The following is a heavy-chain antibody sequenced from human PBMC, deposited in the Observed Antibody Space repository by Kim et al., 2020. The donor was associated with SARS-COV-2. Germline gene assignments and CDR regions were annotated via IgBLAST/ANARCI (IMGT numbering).Heavy chain of an antibody. CDR3: ARRPHRRDSSSWYFDY. Sequence: GGSLRLSCAASGFTFSSYGMHWVRQAPGKGLEWVAVILYDGSNKYYADSVKGRFTISRDNSKNTLYLQMNSLRAEDTAVYYCARRPHRRDSSSWYFDYWGQGTLVTVSS. CDR2: ILYDGSNK. CDR1: GFTFSSYG. V-gene: IGHV3-30*19. D-gene: IGHD6-13*01. J-gene: IGHJ4*02.